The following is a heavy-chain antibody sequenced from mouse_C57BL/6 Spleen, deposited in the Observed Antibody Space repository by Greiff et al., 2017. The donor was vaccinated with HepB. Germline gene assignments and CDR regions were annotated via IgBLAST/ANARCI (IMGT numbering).Heavy chain of an antibody. J-gene: IGHJ2*01. Sequence: EVKLVESGGGLVKPGGSLKLSCAASGFTFSSYAMSWVRQTPEKRLEWVATISDGGSYTYYPDNVKGRFTISRDNAKNNLYLQMSHLKSEDTAMYYCARDYGDGYLDYWGQGTTLTVSS. CDR2: ISDGGSYT. D-gene: IGHD2-3*01. V-gene: IGHV5-4*01. CDR1: GFTFSSYA. CDR3: ARDYGDGYLDY.